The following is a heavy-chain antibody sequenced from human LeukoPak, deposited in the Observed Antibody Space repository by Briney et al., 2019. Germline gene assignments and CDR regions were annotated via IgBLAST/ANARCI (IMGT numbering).Heavy chain of an antibody. D-gene: IGHD2-2*02. CDR2: INHSGSI. CDR3: ARGGYCSSTSCYTNGSWVVFFDY. CDR1: GGSFSGYY. J-gene: IGHJ4*02. V-gene: IGHV4-34*01. Sequence: SETLSLTCAVYGGSFSGYYWSWIRQPPGKGLEWIGEINHSGSINYNPSLKSRVTISVDTSKNQFSLKLSSVTAADTAVYYCARGGYCSSTSCYTNGSWVVFFDYWGQGTLVTVSS.